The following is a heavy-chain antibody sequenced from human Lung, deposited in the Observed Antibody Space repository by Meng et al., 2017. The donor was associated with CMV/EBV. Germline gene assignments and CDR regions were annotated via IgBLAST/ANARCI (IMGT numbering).Heavy chain of an antibody. Sequence: GESLKIPCAASGFTFDEIGVSWVRQAPGKGLEWVSGINWNGSSTGYADTVKGRFTISRDNAKNSLYLQMNSLRAEDTALYHCARGAGTAMAPAGDWGQGTPVTVSS. D-gene: IGHD5-18*01. CDR2: INWNGSST. V-gene: IGHV3-20*01. CDR3: ARGAGTAMAPAGD. CDR1: GFTFDEIG. J-gene: IGHJ4*01.